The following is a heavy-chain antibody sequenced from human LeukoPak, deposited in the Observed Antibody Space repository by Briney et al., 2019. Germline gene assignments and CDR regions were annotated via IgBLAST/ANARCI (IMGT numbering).Heavy chain of an antibody. V-gene: IGHV3-23*01. D-gene: IGHD2-2*01. Sequence: GGSLRLSWAASGFTFSSYAMSWVRQARGKGLEWVSAISGSGGSTYYADSVKGRFTISRDNSKNTLYLQMNSLRAEDTAVYYCAKDLATSTSCSDYWGQGTLVTVSS. CDR1: GFTFSSYA. CDR2: ISGSGGST. CDR3: AKDLATSTSCSDY. J-gene: IGHJ4*02.